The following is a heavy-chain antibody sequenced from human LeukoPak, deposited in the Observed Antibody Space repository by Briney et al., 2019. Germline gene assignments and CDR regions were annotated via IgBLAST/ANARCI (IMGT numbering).Heavy chain of an antibody. V-gene: IGHV4-61*02. D-gene: IGHD3-16*01. CDR3: ARDLRDIGGAFDI. Sequence: TLSLTCAVSGGSISSGSYYWSWIRQPAGKGLEWIGRIYTSGSTNYNPSLKSRVTISVDTSKNQFSLKLSSVTAADTAVYYCARDLRDIGGAFDIWGQGTMVTVSS. J-gene: IGHJ3*02. CDR1: GGSISSGSYY. CDR2: IYTSGST.